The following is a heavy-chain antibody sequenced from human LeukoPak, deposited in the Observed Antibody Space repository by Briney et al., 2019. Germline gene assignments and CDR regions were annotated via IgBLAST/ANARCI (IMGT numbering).Heavy chain of an antibody. CDR3: ARSYSSGWIIFDY. V-gene: IGHV4-59*12. CDR2: IYYSGST. D-gene: IGHD6-19*01. J-gene: IGHJ4*02. CDR1: GGSISSYY. Sequence: PSETLSLTCTVSGGSISSYYWSWIRQPPGKGLEWIGYIYYSGSTNYNPSLKSRVTISVDTSKNQFSLKLSSVTAADTAVYYCARSYSSGWIIFDYWGQGTLVTVSS.